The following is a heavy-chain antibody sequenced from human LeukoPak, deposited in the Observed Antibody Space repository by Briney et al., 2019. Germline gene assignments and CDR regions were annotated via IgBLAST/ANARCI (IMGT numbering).Heavy chain of an antibody. Sequence: PSETLSLTCTVSGYCISSVYYWGWIRQRPGKGLEWIGNIYQSGNTHYNPSLKSRVTISVDTSKNQFSLKLSSVTAADPAVYYCATTAYSHGYIDYWGQGTLVTVPS. CDR1: GYCISSVYY. D-gene: IGHD5-18*01. CDR2: IYQSGNT. V-gene: IGHV4-38-2*02. CDR3: ATTAYSHGYIDY. J-gene: IGHJ4*02.